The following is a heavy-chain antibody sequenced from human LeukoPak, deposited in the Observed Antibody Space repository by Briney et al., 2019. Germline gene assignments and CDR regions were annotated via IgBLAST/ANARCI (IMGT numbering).Heavy chain of an antibody. V-gene: IGHV3-48*04. CDR3: ARRNSYYYYLDV. J-gene: IGHJ6*03. Sequence: GGSLRLSCAASGFTFSNYGMDWVRQAPGKGLEWVSHISSSGSIIYYADSVKGRFTISSDNAKNSLYLQMNSLRAEDTAVYYCARRNSYYYYLDVWGKRTTVTISS. CDR2: ISSSGSII. CDR1: GFTFSNYG.